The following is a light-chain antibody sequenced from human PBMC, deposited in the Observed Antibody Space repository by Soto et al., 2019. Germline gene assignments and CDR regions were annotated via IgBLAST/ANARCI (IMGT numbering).Light chain of an antibody. Sequence: EIVMTQSPATLSVSPGERATLSCRANQNIISNLAWYQQKPGQAPRLLIYGASTRATGVPARFSGRWSGNEFTLTISSLQPDDFEVYYCQQYNNWPITSGQGTRLEFK. CDR3: QQYNNWPIT. CDR2: GAS. J-gene: IGKJ5*01. CDR1: QNIISN. V-gene: IGKV3-15*01.